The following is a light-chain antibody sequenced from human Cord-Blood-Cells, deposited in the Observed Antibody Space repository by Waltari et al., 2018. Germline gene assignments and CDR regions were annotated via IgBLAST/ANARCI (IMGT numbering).Light chain of an antibody. J-gene: IGKJ4*01. V-gene: IGKV1-NL1*01. Sequence: EIQMIQSPSSLSASVGDRVTINCRASQGISNSLAWSQHKPGKAPKLLLYAAYRLESGVPSKVSGIGSGTDYTRPISCLQPKDFATYFFQQYYSTTLTFGGGTKVEIK. CDR2: AAY. CDR3: QQYYSTTLT. CDR1: QGISNS.